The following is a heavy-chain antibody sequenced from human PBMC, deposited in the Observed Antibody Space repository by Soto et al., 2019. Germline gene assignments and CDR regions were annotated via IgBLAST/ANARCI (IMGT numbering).Heavy chain of an antibody. Sequence: QVQLVQSGAEVKKPGSSVKVSCEASGNTFTGYYIHWVRQAPGQGLEWMGWISGGANYTQKFHGKATITKDKSINTVSMELRRLRSDDTAIYYCARAKEAAVGTAKSYPMDVWGQGTPVTVSS. V-gene: IGHV1-2*02. CDR3: ARAKEAAVGTAKSYPMDV. CDR2: ISGGA. CDR1: GNTFTGYY. J-gene: IGHJ6*02. D-gene: IGHD6-13*01.